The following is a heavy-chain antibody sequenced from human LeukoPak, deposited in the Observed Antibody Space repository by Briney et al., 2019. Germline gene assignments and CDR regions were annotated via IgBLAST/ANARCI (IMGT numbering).Heavy chain of an antibody. CDR2: ICTTTTSI. J-gene: IGHJ4*02. V-gene: IGHV3-21*01. Sequence: GGSLRLSCAASGLTFSTYGMNWVRQPPGKGLEWVSYICTTTTSIYNPDSVRGRFTFPKDNAKNSLYLQRNSRRAEDTAVYYCAREIPRGVAGFDYGGQGTLVTVSS. D-gene: IGHD2-8*01. CDR3: AREIPRGVAGFDY. CDR1: GLTFSTYG.